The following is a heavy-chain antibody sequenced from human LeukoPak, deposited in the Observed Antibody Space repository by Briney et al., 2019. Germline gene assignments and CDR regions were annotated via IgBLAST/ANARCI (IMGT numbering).Heavy chain of an antibody. CDR2: ISYHGSNK. V-gene: IGHV3-30*03. J-gene: IGHJ4*02. CDR3: ATDQYSSGWSFDY. CDR1: GFTFSSYG. Sequence: GGSLRLSCAASGFTFSSYGMHWVRQAPGKGLEWVAVISYHGSNKYYADSVKGRFTISRDNSKNTLYLQMNSLSAEDTAVYYCATDQYSSGWSFDYWGQRTLVTVSS. D-gene: IGHD6-19*01.